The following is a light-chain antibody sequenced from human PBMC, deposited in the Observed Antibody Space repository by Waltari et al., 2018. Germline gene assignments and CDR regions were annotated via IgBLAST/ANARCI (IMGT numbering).Light chain of an antibody. J-gene: IGLJ2*01. V-gene: IGLV2-14*03. CDR3: CSQSSYNGVI. Sequence: QSALSQPPSVSGSAGQSITISCTGSSSDGGGDDSVSWYQDHPGQAPKVIIYDVNNRPSGVSDRFSGSKSGNTASLTISGLQAEDEANYYCCSQSSYNGVIFGGGTKLTVL. CDR1: SSDGGGDDS. CDR2: DVN.